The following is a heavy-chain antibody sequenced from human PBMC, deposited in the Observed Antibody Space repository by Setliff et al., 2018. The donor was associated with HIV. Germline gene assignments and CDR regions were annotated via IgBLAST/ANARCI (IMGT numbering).Heavy chain of an antibody. D-gene: IGHD2-21*01. CDR1: GFTFSNAW. CDR3: TTTLGCCGDCYLNY. Sequence: LRLSCAASGFTFSNAWMNWVRQAPGKGLEWVGRIKSKTDGGTRDPTATVKGRFTITRDDSNNTLYLQMNRLKTEDTSVYYCTTTLGCCGDCYLNYWGQGALVTVSS. J-gene: IGHJ4*02. V-gene: IGHV3-15*01. CDR2: IKSKTDGGTR.